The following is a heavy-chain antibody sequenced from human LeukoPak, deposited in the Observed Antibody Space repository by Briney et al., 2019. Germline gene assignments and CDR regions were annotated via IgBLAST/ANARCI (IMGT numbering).Heavy chain of an antibody. CDR2: INPNSGGT. D-gene: IGHD3-10*01. V-gene: IGHV1-2*02. CDR1: GYTFTGYY. J-gene: IGHJ4*02. CDR3: ARAPYGSGSYLGGY. Sequence: EASVKVSCKASGYTFTGYYMHWVRQAPGQGLEWMGWINPNSGGTNYAQKFQGRVTMTRDTSISTAYMELSRLRSDDTAVYYCARAPYGSGSYLGGYWGQGTLVTVSS.